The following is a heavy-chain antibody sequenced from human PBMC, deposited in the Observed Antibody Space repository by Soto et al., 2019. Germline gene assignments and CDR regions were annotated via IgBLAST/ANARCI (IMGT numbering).Heavy chain of an antibody. CDR2: ISYDGSNK. CDR1: GITFISYG. Sequence: QVQLVESGGGVVQPGRYLRVSCAASGITFISYGMHWVRQAPGKGLEWVAVISYDGSNKYYADSVKGRFTISRDNSKNTLYLQMNSLRAEDTAVYYCARSPYSVSYLAYSDYWGQGTLVTVSS. J-gene: IGHJ4*02. CDR3: ARSPYSVSYLAYSDY. V-gene: IGHV3-30*03. D-gene: IGHD1-26*01.